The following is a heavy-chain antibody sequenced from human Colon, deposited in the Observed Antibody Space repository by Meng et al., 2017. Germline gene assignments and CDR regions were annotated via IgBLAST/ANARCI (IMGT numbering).Heavy chain of an antibody. D-gene: IGHD3-22*01. Sequence: QGQLQGSGPGLGKPSETLSLTCAVSGGSISRSDWWSCVRQPPGKGLEWIGETSHSGSTNYSPSLKSRVTISLDKSKNQLSLKLNSVTAADTAVYYCASSDYYRSDYWGQGTLVTVSS. V-gene: IGHV4-4*02. CDR1: GGSISRSDW. J-gene: IGHJ4*02. CDR3: ASSDYYRSDY. CDR2: TSHSGST.